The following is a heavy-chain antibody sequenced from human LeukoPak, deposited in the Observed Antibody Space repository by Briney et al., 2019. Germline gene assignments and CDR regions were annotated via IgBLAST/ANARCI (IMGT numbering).Heavy chain of an antibody. Sequence: PSGTLSLTCIVSGDSISGGGYSWNWIRQPPGKGLEWIGNIFHSGSTYYNPSLKSRVAISIDRSKNQFSLYLSSVTAADTAVYYCASAYYYDTSGYFWFDYWGQGTLVTVSS. CDR1: GDSISGGGYS. CDR3: ASAYYYDTSGYFWFDY. CDR2: IFHSGST. D-gene: IGHD3-22*01. V-gene: IGHV4-30-2*01. J-gene: IGHJ4*02.